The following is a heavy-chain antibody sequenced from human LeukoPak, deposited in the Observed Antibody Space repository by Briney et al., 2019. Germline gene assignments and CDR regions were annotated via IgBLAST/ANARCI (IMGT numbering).Heavy chain of an antibody. D-gene: IGHD1-26*01. CDR3: ARAPEGSYVL. Sequence: SVKVSCKASGGTFSSYAISWVRQAPGQGLEWLGGIIPIFGTANCAQKFQGRVAITADESTSTAYMELSSLRSEDTAVYYCARAPEGSYVLWGQGTLVTVSS. CDR1: GGTFSSYA. CDR2: IIPIFGTA. J-gene: IGHJ4*02. V-gene: IGHV1-69*13.